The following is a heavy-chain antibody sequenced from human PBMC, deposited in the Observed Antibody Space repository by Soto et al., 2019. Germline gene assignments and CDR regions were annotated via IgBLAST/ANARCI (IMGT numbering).Heavy chain of an antibody. CDR1: GFTFSDYY. D-gene: IGHD3-22*01. CDR2: ISSSGNTI. J-gene: IGHJ4*02. Sequence: QVQLVESGGGLVKTSGSLRIACAASGFTFSDYYMSWVRQAPGKGLEWLSYISSSGNTIYYADSVKGRFTISRGNARNSVYLQMNSLRAEDTALYFCAKMSSENYYDPVFSWGQGTLVTVSS. CDR3: AKMSSENYYDPVFS. V-gene: IGHV3-11*01.